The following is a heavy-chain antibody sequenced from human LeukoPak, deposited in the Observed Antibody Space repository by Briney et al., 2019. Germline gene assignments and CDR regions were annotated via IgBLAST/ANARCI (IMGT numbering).Heavy chain of an antibody. J-gene: IGHJ3*02. D-gene: IGHD4-23*01. CDR2: ISSSSSDI. V-gene: IGHV3-21*01. CDR3: VTDYGGSSGAFDI. Sequence: GESLRLSCTGSGFTLSSYAMNWVRRAPGQGLEWVSSISSSSSDIYYTDSVKGRFTISRDNANNSLYLQMNSLRAEDTAVYYCVTDYGGSSGAFDIWGHGTMVTVSS. CDR1: GFTLSSYA.